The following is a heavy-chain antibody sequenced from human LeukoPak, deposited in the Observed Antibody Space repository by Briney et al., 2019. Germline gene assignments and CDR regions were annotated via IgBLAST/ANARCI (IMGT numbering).Heavy chain of an antibody. D-gene: IGHD2-15*01. CDR2: ISSSGSTI. CDR1: GFTFCDYY. J-gene: IGHJ4*02. Sequence: AGGSLRLSCAASGFTFCDYYMSWIRQAPGKGLEWVSYISSSGSTIYYADSVKGRFTISRDNAKNSLYLQMNSLRAEDTAVYYCARGTFGCSGGSCYSKAYDYWGQGTLVTVSS. V-gene: IGHV3-11*01. CDR3: ARGTFGCSGGSCYSKAYDY.